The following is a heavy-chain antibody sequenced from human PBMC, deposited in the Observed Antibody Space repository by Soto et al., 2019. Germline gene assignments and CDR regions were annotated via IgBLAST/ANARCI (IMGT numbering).Heavy chain of an antibody. D-gene: IGHD3-10*01. J-gene: IGHJ5*02. CDR2: IYYSGST. CDR1: GGSISSYY. Sequence: SETLSLTCTVSGGSISSYYWSWIRQPPGKGLEWIGYIYYSGSTNYNPSLKSRVTISVDTSKNQFSLKPSSVTAADTAVYYCARARNTMVRGVIPNWFDPWGQGTLVTVSS. CDR3: ARARNTMVRGVIPNWFDP. V-gene: IGHV4-59*01.